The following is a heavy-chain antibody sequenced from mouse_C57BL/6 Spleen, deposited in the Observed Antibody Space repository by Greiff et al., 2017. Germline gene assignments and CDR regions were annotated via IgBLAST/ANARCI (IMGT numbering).Heavy chain of an antibody. D-gene: IGHD2-5*01. CDR2: IYPGDGDT. V-gene: IGHV1-82*01. Sequence: VQLQQSGPELVKPGASVKISCKASGYAFSSSWMNWVKQRPGKGLEWIGRIYPGDGDTNYNGKSKGKATLTADKSSSTAYMQLSSLTSEDSAVYFCARSYYSNPFAYWGQGTLVTVSA. CDR3: ARSYYSNPFAY. J-gene: IGHJ3*01. CDR1: GYAFSSSW.